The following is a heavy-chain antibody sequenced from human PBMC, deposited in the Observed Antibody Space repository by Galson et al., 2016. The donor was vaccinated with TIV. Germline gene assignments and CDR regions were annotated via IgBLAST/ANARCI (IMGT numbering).Heavy chain of an antibody. Sequence: SLRLSCAASGFTFSTYGMNWVRQAPGKGLEWVSYISSGSRVIFYADSVKGQFTISRDHAKNSLNLQINSLRAEETAVYYCAKTGPLYFETWGQGVLVTVSS. V-gene: IGHV3-48*01. CDR1: GFTFSTYG. J-gene: IGHJ4*02. CDR2: ISSGSRVI. CDR3: AKTGPLYFET.